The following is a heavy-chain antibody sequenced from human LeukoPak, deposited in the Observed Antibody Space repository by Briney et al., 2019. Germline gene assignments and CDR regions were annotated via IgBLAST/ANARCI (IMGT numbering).Heavy chain of an antibody. CDR1: GGSINSYY. J-gene: IGHJ3*02. Sequence: PSETLSLTCTVSGGSINSYYWSWIRQPPGKGLEWIGYIYYSGITNYNPSLKSRVTISVDTSMNQFSLKLTSVTAADTALYYCARSSLLDAFDIWGQGTMVTVSS. D-gene: IGHD3-10*01. CDR3: ARSSLLDAFDI. CDR2: IYYSGIT. V-gene: IGHV4-59*01.